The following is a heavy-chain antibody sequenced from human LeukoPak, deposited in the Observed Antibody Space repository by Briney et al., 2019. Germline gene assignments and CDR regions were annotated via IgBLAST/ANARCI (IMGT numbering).Heavy chain of an antibody. CDR2: IHSGGST. V-gene: IGHV3-53*01. Sequence: GGSLRLSCAASGFTVSSNYMSWVRQAPGKGLEWVAVIHSGGSTCYADSVKGRFTTSRDNSKNTLYLQMNSLRAEDTAVYYCARAPDGYEAFDIWGQGTMVTVSS. J-gene: IGHJ3*02. D-gene: IGHD3-22*01. CDR3: ARAPDGYEAFDI. CDR1: GFTVSSNY.